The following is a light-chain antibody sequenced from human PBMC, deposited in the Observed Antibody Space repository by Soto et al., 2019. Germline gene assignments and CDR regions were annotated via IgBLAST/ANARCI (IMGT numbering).Light chain of an antibody. J-gene: IGKJ1*01. CDR3: QQYNSYSPT. Sequence: DIQMTQSPSSLSPSVGDRVTITCRASRSINSWLAWYQQKPGKAPKFLIYDASSLQSGVPSRFSGSGSGTEFTLTISSLQPDDFATYYCQQYNSYSPTFGQGTKVDIK. CDR2: DAS. V-gene: IGKV1-5*01. CDR1: RSINSW.